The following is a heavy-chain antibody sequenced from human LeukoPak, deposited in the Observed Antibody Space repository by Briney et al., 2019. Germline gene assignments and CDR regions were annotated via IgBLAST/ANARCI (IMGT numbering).Heavy chain of an antibody. CDR2: ISAYNGNT. Sequence: ASVKVSCKASGYTFSHFGVSWVRQAPGQGLEWMGWISAYNGNTHYVQKFRDRVTMTTDTSTSTAYLELRSLRSDDTAVYYCARDPPSITAAGTFDYWGQGTLVTVSS. CDR1: GYTFSHFG. V-gene: IGHV1-18*01. CDR3: ARDPPSITAAGTFDY. D-gene: IGHD6-13*01. J-gene: IGHJ4*02.